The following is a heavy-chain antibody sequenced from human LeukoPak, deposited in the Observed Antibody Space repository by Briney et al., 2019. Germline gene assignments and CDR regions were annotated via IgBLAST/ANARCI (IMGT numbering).Heavy chain of an antibody. CDR1: GGSISSYY. D-gene: IGHD6-19*01. V-gene: IGHV4-59*12. CDR2: IYYSGST. CDR3: AREVAGTVGEKYVEGIDY. J-gene: IGHJ4*02. Sequence: SETLSLTCTVSGGSISSYYWSWIRQPPGKGLEWIGYIYYSGSTNYNPSLKSRVTMSVDTSKNQFSLKLSSVTAADTAVYYCAREVAGTVGEKYVEGIDYWGQGTLVTVSS.